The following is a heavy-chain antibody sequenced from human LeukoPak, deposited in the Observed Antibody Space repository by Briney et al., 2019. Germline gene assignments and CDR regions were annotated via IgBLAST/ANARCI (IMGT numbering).Heavy chain of an antibody. CDR2: IHSGGSDI. CDR3: ARGHYDILTGNYKWTPDY. CDR1: GFTFSSYK. Sequence: PGGSLRLSCVASGFTFSSYKMNWVRQAPGRGLEWVSSIHSGGSDIYYADSVKGRFTVSRDNAKNSLFLQMNSLKAEDTALYYCARGHYDILTGNYKWTPDYWGQGTLVTVSS. J-gene: IGHJ4*02. V-gene: IGHV3-21*06. D-gene: IGHD3-9*01.